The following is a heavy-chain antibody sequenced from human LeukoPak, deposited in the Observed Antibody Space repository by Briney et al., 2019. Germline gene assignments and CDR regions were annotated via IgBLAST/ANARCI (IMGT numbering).Heavy chain of an antibody. D-gene: IGHD1-26*01. CDR3: ANDQSSGSYLSGDY. CDR2: ISGSGGST. J-gene: IGHJ4*02. CDR1: GFTFSSYA. V-gene: IGHV3-23*01. Sequence: PGGSLRLSCAASGFTFSSYAMSWVRQAPGKGLEWVSAISGSGGSTYYADSVKGRFTISRDNSKNTLYLQMNSLRAEATAVYYCANDQSSGSYLSGDYGGQGTLVTVSS.